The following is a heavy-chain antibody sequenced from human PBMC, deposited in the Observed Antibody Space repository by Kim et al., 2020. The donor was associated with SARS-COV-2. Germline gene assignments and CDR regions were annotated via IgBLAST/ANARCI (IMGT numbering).Heavy chain of an antibody. V-gene: IGHV4-30-4*01. CDR3: ARVSKDIVATMGYYYGMDV. J-gene: IGHJ6*02. CDR1: GGSISSGDYY. D-gene: IGHD5-12*01. CDR2: IYYSGST. Sequence: SETLSLTCTVSGGSISSGDYYWSWIRQPPGKGLEWIGYIYYSGSTYYNPSLKSRVTISVDTSKNQFSLKLSSVTAADTAVYYCARVSKDIVATMGYYYGMDVWGQGTTVTVSS.